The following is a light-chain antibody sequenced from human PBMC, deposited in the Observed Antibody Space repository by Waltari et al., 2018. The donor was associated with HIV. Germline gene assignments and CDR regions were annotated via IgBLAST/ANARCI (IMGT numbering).Light chain of an antibody. CDR1: SSDVGGYTY. Sequence: QSALTQPHSASGSPGQSVTISCTGTSSDVGGYTYVSCYQQHPGKAPKLMIYEVSKRPSGVPDRFAGSKSGNTASLTVSGLQAEDEADYYCSSYAGSNNVVFGGGTKLTVL. CDR3: SSYAGSNNVV. CDR2: EVS. J-gene: IGLJ2*01. V-gene: IGLV2-8*01.